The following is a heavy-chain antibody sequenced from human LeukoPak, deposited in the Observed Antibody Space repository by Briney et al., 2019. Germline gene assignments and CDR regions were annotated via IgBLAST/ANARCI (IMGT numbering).Heavy chain of an antibody. Sequence: SETLSLTCAVYGGSFRGYYWSWIREPPGKGLEWIGEINHSGSTNYNPSLKSRVTISVDTSKNQFSLKLSSVTAADTAVYYCARGRTAGNWGQGTLVTVSS. CDR3: ARGRTAGN. CDR2: INHSGST. D-gene: IGHD3-10*01. J-gene: IGHJ4*02. CDR1: GGSFRGYY. V-gene: IGHV4-34*01.